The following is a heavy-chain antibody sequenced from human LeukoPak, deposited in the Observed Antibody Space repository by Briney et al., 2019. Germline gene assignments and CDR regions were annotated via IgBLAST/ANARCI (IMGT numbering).Heavy chain of an antibody. Sequence: GGSLRLSCAASGFTFSSYEMNWVRQAPGKGLEWVSHISSSGSSTYYAGSVKGRFTISRDKAKSSLYLQMNSLRAEDTAVYYCARVLGGHFDPWGRGTLVTVSS. CDR3: ARVLGGHFDP. J-gene: IGHJ2*01. CDR2: ISSSGSST. CDR1: GFTFSSYE. V-gene: IGHV3-48*03. D-gene: IGHD6-6*01.